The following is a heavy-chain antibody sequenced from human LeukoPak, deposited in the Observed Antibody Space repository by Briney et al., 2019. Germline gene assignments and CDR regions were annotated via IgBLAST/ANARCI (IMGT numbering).Heavy chain of an antibody. V-gene: IGHV3-30*18. D-gene: IGHD1-26*01. CDR3: AKDSGSYSSLYYFDY. J-gene: IGHJ4*02. Sequence: GGSLRLSCAASGFTFSSYGMHWVRQAPGKGLEWVAIISYDGSNKYYADSVKGRFTISRDNSKNTLYLQMNSLRAEDTAVYYCAKDSGSYSSLYYFDYWGQGTLVTVSS. CDR1: GFTFSSYG. CDR2: ISYDGSNK.